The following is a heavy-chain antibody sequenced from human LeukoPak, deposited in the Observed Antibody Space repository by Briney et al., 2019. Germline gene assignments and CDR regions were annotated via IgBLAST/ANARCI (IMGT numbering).Heavy chain of an antibody. CDR3: ARGGSRMGSGFDY. D-gene: IGHD3-22*01. V-gene: IGHV1-46*01. CDR1: GGTFSSYA. Sequence: ASVKVSCKASGGTFSSYAISWVRQAPGQGLEWMGIINPSGGSTSYAQKFQGRVTMTRDTSTSTVYMELSSLRSEDTAVYYCARGGSRMGSGFDYWGQGTLVTVSS. CDR2: INPSGGST. J-gene: IGHJ4*02.